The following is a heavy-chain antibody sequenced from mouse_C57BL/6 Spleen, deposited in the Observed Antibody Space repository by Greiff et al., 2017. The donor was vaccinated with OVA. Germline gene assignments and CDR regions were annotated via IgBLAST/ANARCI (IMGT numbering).Heavy chain of an antibody. J-gene: IGHJ4*01. CDR2: IYPRSGNT. CDR3: ERELSGSSDEGDARDY. V-gene: IGHV1-81*01. Sequence: QVQLQQSGAELARPGASVKLSCKASGYTFTSYGISWVKQRTGQGLEWIGEIYPRSGNTYYNEKFKGKATLTADTSSSTAYMELRSLTSEDSAVYMGERELSGSSDEGDARDYWGQGTAVTESS. D-gene: IGHD1-1*01. CDR1: GYTFTSYG.